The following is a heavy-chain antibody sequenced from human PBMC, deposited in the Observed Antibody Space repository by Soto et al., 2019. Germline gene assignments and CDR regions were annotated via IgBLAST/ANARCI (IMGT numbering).Heavy chain of an antibody. CDR3: ARDWGYYFDSSGNYVSGWFDP. V-gene: IGHV3-53*04. J-gene: IGHJ5*02. D-gene: IGHD3-22*01. Sequence: EVQLVESGGGLVQPGGSLRLSCAASGFTVSSNYMSWVRQAPGKGLEWVSIVYSGGNTYYADSVKGRFTTSRHNSKNMLYLQMNSLRPEDTAVYYCARDWGYYFDSSGNYVSGWFDPWGQGTLVTVSS. CDR2: VYSGGNT. CDR1: GFTVSSNY.